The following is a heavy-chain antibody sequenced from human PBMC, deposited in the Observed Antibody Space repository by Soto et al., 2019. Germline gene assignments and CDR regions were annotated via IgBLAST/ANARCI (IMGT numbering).Heavy chain of an antibody. V-gene: IGHV3-74*01. J-gene: IGHJ6*02. Sequence: GGSLRLSCAASGFTFSSYWMHWVRQAPGKGLVWVSRINSDGSSTSYADSVKGRFTISRDNAKNALYLQMNSLRAEDTAVYYCARCGYDFVYYYYYGMDVWGQGTTVTVSS. CDR3: ARCGYDFVYYYYYGMDV. D-gene: IGHD5-12*01. CDR1: GFTFSSYW. CDR2: INSDGSST.